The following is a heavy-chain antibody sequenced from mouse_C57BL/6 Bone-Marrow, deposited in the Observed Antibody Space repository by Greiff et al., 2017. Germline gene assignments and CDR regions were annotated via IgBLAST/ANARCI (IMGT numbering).Heavy chain of an antibody. CDR1: GYTFTDYE. D-gene: IGHD1-1*01. CDR3: TRGITTVVAGDY. CDR2: IDPETGGT. V-gene: IGHV1-15*01. J-gene: IGHJ2*01. Sequence: VKVVESGAELVRPGASVTLSCKASGYTFTDYEMHWVKQTPVHGLEWIGAIDPETGGTAYNQKFKGKAILTADKSSSTAYMELRSLTSEDSAVYYWTRGITTVVAGDYWGQGTTRTVSS.